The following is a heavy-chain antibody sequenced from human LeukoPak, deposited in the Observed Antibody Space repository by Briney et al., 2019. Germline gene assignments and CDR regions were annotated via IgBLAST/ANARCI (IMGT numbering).Heavy chain of an antibody. V-gene: IGHV3-15*01. J-gene: IGHJ4*02. CDR2: IKSNIDGGTT. D-gene: IGHD2-8*02. Sequence: GGSLRHSCGASGFSFSKAWMNWVRQAPGKGLEWVGRIKSNIDGGTTEYAAPVKGRFTISRDDSKTTVYLQMKSLTAEDTAVYYCSTDRGYCTVSSCVPFDNWGQGTLVTVSS. CDR1: GFSFSKAW. CDR3: STDRGYCTVSSCVPFDN.